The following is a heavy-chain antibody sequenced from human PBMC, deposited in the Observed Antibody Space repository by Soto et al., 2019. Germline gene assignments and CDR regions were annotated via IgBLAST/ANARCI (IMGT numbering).Heavy chain of an antibody. CDR1: GFTVSSNY. J-gene: IGHJ4*02. CDR2: IYSGGST. Sequence: PGGSLRLSCAASGFTVSSNYMNWVRQAPGKGLEWVSVIYSGGSTYYADSVKGRFTFSRDNSKNTLYLQMNSLRAEDTAMYYCTRAPPYYDSSGHCWGQGTLVTVSS. V-gene: IGHV3-53*01. CDR3: TRAPPYYDSSGHC. D-gene: IGHD3-22*01.